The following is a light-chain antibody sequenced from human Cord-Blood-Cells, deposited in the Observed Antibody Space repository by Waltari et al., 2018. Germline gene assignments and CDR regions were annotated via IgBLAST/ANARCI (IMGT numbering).Light chain of an antibody. V-gene: IGKV3-15*01. CDR3: QQYNNWPPFT. CDR1: QSVSSN. J-gene: IGKJ3*01. Sequence: EIVMTQSPATLSVSPGERATLSCRASQSVSSNLAWYQQKPGQAPRLLIYGASTRATGSPARFSGSGSGTEFTLTISSLQSEDFAVYYWQQYNNWPPFTFGPGTKVDIK. CDR2: GAS.